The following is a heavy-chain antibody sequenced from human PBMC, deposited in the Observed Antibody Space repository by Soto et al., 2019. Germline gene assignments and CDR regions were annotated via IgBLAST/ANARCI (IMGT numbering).Heavy chain of an antibody. CDR1: GFTFSSYS. CDR3: ARPLGSWNGVLGAFDI. J-gene: IGHJ3*02. CDR2: ISSSSSYI. D-gene: IGHD3-10*01. Sequence: EVQLVESGGGLVKPGGSLRLSCAASGFTFSSYSMNWVRQAPGKGLEWFSSISSSSSYIYYADSVKGRFTISRDNAKNSLYLQMNSLRAEDTAVYYCARPLGSWNGVLGAFDIWGQGTMVTVSS. V-gene: IGHV3-21*01.